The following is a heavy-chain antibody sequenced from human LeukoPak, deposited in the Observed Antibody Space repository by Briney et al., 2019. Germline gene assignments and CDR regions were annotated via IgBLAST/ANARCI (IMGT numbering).Heavy chain of an antibody. CDR1: GFTFGGYA. J-gene: IGHJ4*02. V-gene: IGHV3-49*03. Sequence: GGSLRLSCTASGFTFGGYAMSRFRQAPGKGLEWVGFIRSKAYGGTTEYAASVKGRFTISRDDSKSIAYLQMNSLKTEDTAVYYRTRDRRVAAAGRYFDYWGQGTLVTVSS. CDR2: IRSKAYGGTT. CDR3: TRDRRVAAAGRYFDY. D-gene: IGHD6-13*01.